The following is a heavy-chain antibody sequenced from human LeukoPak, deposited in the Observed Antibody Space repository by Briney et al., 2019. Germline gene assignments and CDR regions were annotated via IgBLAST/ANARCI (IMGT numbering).Heavy chain of an antibody. CDR1: DDSITSSDW. Sequence: SETLSLTCVVSDDSITSSDWWNWVRQTPGKGLEWIGEIYHSGSAYYNPSLQTRVTISVDKSKNQFSLNLSSMTAADTAVYYCARVRAGCSSTSCYLDPWGQGTLVTVSS. CDR3: ARVRAGCSSTSCYLDP. CDR2: IYHSGSA. D-gene: IGHD2-2*01. V-gene: IGHV4/OR15-8*01. J-gene: IGHJ5*02.